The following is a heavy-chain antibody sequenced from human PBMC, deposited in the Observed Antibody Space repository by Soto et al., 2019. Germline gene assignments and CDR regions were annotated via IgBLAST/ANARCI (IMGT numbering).Heavy chain of an antibody. D-gene: IGHD3-10*01. J-gene: IGHJ6*02. CDR3: ARGSGRQVYNYYGMDV. CDR1: GGSIRSNNW. Sequence: SETLSLTCAVSGGSIRSNNWWSWVRQPPGKGLEWIGEIFQSGSTNYNPSLKTRVTISVDKSKNQFSLKLSSVTAADTAVYYCARGSGRQVYNYYGMDVWGQGTTVTVSS. CDR2: IFQSGST. V-gene: IGHV4-4*02.